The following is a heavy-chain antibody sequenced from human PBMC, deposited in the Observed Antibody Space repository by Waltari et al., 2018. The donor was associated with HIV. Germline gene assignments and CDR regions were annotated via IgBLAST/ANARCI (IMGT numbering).Heavy chain of an antibody. V-gene: IGHV3-48*03. Sequence: EVQLVESGGGLVQPGGSLRLSCAASGFTFGSYEMNWVRQAPGKGLEWVSYISSSGGTIYYADAVKGRFTISRDNAKRTLYLQMNSLRAEDTAVYYCAREKAVVADYWGQGTLVTVSS. CDR1: GFTFGSYE. CDR3: AREKAVVADY. J-gene: IGHJ4*02. CDR2: ISSSGGTI. D-gene: IGHD2-15*01.